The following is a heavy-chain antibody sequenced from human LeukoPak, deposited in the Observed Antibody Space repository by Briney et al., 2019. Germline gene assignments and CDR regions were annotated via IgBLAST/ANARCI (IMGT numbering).Heavy chain of an antibody. CDR3: ARLQDIGV. CDR1: GGSISSSSYY. J-gene: IGHJ6*02. Sequence: SETLSLTCTVSGGSISSSSYYWSWIRQPPGKGLEWIGEINHSGSTNYNPSLKSRVTISVDTSKNQFSLKLSSVTAADTAVYYCARLQDIGVWGQGTTVTVSS. D-gene: IGHD2-15*01. CDR2: INHSGST. V-gene: IGHV4-39*07.